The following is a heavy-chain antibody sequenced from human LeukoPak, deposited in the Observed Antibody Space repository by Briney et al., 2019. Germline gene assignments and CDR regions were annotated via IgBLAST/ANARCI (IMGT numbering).Heavy chain of an antibody. CDR1: GGSVSSYY. V-gene: IGHV4-59*08. Sequence: KASETLSLTCSVSGGSVSSYYWSWIRQPPGKGLEWIGNIYYSGTTNYNPPLKSRVTISVDKSKNHFSLNLSSVTAADTAVYYCARLLGESGAAGRFDPWGQGTLVTVSS. CDR3: ARLLGESGAAGRFDP. CDR2: IYYSGTT. J-gene: IGHJ5*02. D-gene: IGHD5-12*01.